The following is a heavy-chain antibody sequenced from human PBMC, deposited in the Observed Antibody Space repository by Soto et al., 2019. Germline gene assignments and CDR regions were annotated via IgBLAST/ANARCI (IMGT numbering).Heavy chain of an antibody. CDR1: GFIFSSYA. CDR3: VKDKGTSGLSYYFHY. Sequence: GGSLRLSCAASGFIFSSYAMSWVRQAPGKGLEWVSAISGSGGSTYYADSVKGRFTISRDNARDTLYLQLRSLRVEDTAVYYCVKDKGTSGLSYYFHYWGQGALVTVS. D-gene: IGHD3-10*01. V-gene: IGHV3-23*01. J-gene: IGHJ4*02. CDR2: ISGSGGST.